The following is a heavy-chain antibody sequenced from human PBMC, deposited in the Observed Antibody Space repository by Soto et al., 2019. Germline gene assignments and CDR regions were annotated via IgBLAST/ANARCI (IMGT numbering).Heavy chain of an antibody. Sequence: KQSQTLSLTCAISGDSVSSNSAAWNWIRQSPSRGLEWLGRTYYRSKWYNDYAVSVKSRITINPDTSKNQFSLQLNSVTPEDTAVYYCARDRKGCEGSSCPTGYYDMDVWGKGTTVTVSS. CDR3: ARDRKGCEGSSCPTGYYDMDV. J-gene: IGHJ6*03. CDR1: GDSVSSNSAA. D-gene: IGHD6-13*01. CDR2: TYYRSKWYN. V-gene: IGHV6-1*01.